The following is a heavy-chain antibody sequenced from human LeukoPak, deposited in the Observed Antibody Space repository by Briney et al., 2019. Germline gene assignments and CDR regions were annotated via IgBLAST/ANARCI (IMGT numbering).Heavy chain of an antibody. CDR2: INHNGNVN. D-gene: IGHD3-16*01. Sequence: PGGSLRLCCAASGFTFSSYWMNWARQAPGKGLEWVASINHNGNVNYYVESVKGRFTISRDNAKNSLYLQMSNLRAEDTAVYFCARGGGLDVWGQGATVTISS. CDR1: GFTFSSYW. CDR3: ARGGGLDV. J-gene: IGHJ6*02. V-gene: IGHV3-7*03.